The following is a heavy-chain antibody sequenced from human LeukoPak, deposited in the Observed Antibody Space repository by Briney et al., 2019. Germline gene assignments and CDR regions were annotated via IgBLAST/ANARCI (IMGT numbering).Heavy chain of an antibody. CDR3: ARDYTGGWNDY. CDR2: ISYDGSNK. D-gene: IGHD7-27*01. V-gene: IGHV3-30*04. Sequence: GGSLRLSCAASGFTFSSYAMHWVRQAPGKGLEWVAVISYDGSNKYYADSVKGRFTISRDNSKNTLYLQMSSLRAEDTAVYYCARDYTGGWNDYWGQGTLVTVSS. J-gene: IGHJ4*02. CDR1: GFTFSSYA.